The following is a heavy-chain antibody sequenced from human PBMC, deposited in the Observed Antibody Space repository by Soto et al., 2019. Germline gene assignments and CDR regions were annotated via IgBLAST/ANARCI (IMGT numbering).Heavy chain of an antibody. CDR1: GFSVTANY. J-gene: IGHJ4*02. Sequence: EVQVVESGGGLIQPGGSLRLSCEVSGFSVTANYMSWVRQAPEKGLEWVSVIYSGGSTYYVDSVKGRFSISRDISKSSLYLQMNRLRAEDTAVYYCHGYGYWGQGTLVTVSS. V-gene: IGHV3-53*01. CDR2: IYSGGST. CDR3: HGYGY. D-gene: IGHD5-12*01.